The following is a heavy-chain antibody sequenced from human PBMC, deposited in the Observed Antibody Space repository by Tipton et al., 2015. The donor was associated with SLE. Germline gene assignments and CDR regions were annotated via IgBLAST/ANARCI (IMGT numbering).Heavy chain of an antibody. CDR3: ARQSVAGTFDY. D-gene: IGHD6-19*01. CDR1: DGSISSSSYY. CDR2: IYYSGST. Sequence: TLSLTCTVSDGSISSSSYYWGWIRQPPGKGLEWIGSIYYSGSTYYNPSLKSRVTISVDTSKNQFSLKLSSVTAADTAVYYCARQSVAGTFDYWGQGTLVTVSS. V-gene: IGHV4-39*01. J-gene: IGHJ4*02.